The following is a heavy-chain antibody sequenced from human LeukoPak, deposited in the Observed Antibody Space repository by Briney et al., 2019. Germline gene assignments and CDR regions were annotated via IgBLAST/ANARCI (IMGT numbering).Heavy chain of an antibody. V-gene: IGHV3-23*01. D-gene: IGHD2/OR15-2a*01. Sequence: PGGSLRLSCAASGFTFSSYAMSWVRQAPGKGLEWVSAISGSGGSTYYADSVKGRFTISRDNSKNTLYLQMNSLRAEDTVEYYCAKDNKLSRRYFDYWGQGTLVTVSS. CDR3: AKDNKLSRRYFDY. CDR2: ISGSGGST. CDR1: GFTFSSYA. J-gene: IGHJ4*02.